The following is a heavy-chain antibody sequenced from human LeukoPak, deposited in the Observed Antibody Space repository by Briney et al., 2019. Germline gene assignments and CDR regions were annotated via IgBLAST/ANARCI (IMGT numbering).Heavy chain of an antibody. J-gene: IGHJ4*02. V-gene: IGHV4-59*12. CDR1: GGSISSYY. CDR3: ARGGRYYYDSSGYYYPY. Sequence: SETLSLTCTVSGGSISSYYWSWIRQPPGKGLGWIGYIYYSGSTNYNPSLKSRVTISVDTSKNQFSLKLSSVTAADTAVYYCARGGRYYYDSSGYYYPYWGQGTLVTVSS. CDR2: IYYSGST. D-gene: IGHD3-22*01.